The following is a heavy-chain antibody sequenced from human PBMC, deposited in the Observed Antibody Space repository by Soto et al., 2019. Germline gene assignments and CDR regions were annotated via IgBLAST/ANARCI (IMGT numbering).Heavy chain of an antibody. CDR1: GFTFSSYA. J-gene: IGHJ3*02. V-gene: IGHV3-30-3*01. CDR2: ISYDGSNK. CDR3: ASDPYSSGWYDI. D-gene: IGHD6-19*01. Sequence: QVQLVESGGGVVQPGRSLRLSCAASGFTFSSYAMHWVRQAPGKGLEWVAVISYDGSNKYYADSVKGRFTISRDNSKNTLDLKMNSLRAEDTAVYYCASDPYSSGWYDIWGQGTMVTVAS.